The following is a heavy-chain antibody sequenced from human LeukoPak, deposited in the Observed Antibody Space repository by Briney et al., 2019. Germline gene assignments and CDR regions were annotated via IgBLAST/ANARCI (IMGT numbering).Heavy chain of an antibody. J-gene: IGHJ4*02. CDR2: IYPGDSDT. V-gene: IGHV5-51*01. CDR3: ARQGHYYDSSGYSYYFDY. Sequence: GESLKISCKGSGYSFTSYWVGWVRQMPGKGLEWMGIIYPGDSDTRYSPSFQGQVTISADKSISTAYLQWSSLKASDTAMYYCARQGHYYDSSGYSYYFDYWGQGTLVTVSS. D-gene: IGHD3-22*01. CDR1: GYSFTSYW.